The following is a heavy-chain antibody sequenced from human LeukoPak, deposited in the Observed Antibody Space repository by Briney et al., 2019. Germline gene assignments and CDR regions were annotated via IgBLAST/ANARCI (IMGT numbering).Heavy chain of an antibody. D-gene: IGHD2-2*01. Sequence: GASVKVSCKASGGTFSSYAISWVRQAPGQGLEWMGGIIPIFGTANYAQKFQGRVTITADESTSTAYMELSSLRSEDTAVYYCARVPQERIVVVPGGTPYYYYYMDVWGKGTTVTVSS. CDR2: IIPIFGTA. CDR1: GGTFSSYA. J-gene: IGHJ6*03. CDR3: ARVPQERIVVVPGGTPYYYYYMDV. V-gene: IGHV1-69*13.